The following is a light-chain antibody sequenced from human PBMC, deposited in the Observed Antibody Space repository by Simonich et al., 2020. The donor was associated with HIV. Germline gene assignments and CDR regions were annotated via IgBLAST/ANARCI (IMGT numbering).Light chain of an antibody. CDR3: QQYFSTPWT. CDR1: QSVSNY. CDR2: DAS. J-gene: IGKJ1*01. Sequence: EIVLTQSPATLSLSPGEKATLSCRASQSVSNYLAWYQQKPGQAPRLLIYDASNRATGIPARFSGSGSGTDFTLTISSLQPEDFATYYCQQYFSTPWTFGHGTKVEIK. V-gene: IGKV3-11*01.